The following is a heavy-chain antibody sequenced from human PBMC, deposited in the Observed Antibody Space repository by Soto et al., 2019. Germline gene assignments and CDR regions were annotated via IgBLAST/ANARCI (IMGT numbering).Heavy chain of an antibody. CDR1: GGSISSYH. Sequence: SETLSLTCTVSGGSISSYHWSWIRQPAGKGLEWIGRIYTSGSTNYNPSLKSRVTMSVDTSKNHLSLRLSSVTAADAAVYYCARVSAGRGENWFDPWGQGTLVTVSS. D-gene: IGHD3-10*01. CDR3: ARVSAGRGENWFDP. V-gene: IGHV4-4*07. J-gene: IGHJ5*02. CDR2: IYTSGST.